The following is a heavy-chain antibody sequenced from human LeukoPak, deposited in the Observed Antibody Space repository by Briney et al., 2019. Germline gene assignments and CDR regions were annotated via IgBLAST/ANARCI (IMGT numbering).Heavy chain of an antibody. CDR2: LNWNGGST. D-gene: IGHD6-13*01. CDR3: AKSASSWPLYYFDY. J-gene: IGHJ4*02. CDR1: GVTFDVYG. Sequence: PGGSLRLSCAASGVTFDVYGMSWARQAPGKELEWVSGLNWNGGSTGYADSVKGRFIISRDNAKNCLYLQMNSLRAEDTALYYCAKSASSWPLYYFDYWGQGTLVTVPS. V-gene: IGHV3-20*04.